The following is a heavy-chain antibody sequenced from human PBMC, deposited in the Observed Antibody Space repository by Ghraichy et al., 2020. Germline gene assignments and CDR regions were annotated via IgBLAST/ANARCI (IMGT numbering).Heavy chain of an antibody. Sequence: GGSLRLSCAAFGFTFSSHDMFWVRQAPGKGLEYVSAIRSNGGSTYYANSVKGRFTISRDNSKNTLYLQMGSLGVDDMAVYYCGRPFSGRSSWGQGALVTVSS. J-gene: IGHJ5*02. CDR2: IRSNGGST. V-gene: IGHV3-64*01. CDR3: GRPFSGRSS. D-gene: IGHD1-26*01. CDR1: GFTFSSHD.